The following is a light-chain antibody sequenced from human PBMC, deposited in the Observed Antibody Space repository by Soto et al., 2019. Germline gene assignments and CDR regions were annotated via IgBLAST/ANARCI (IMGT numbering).Light chain of an antibody. CDR1: QTIHGD. CDR3: QQSYSSPYT. CDR2: AAT. J-gene: IGKJ2*01. Sequence: DIQMTQSPSSLSASVGDRVTVTCRATQTIHGDLNWYHQKPGKAPKLLIYAATILQSGVPPRFSGSGSGTEFTLTISSLQPEDFATYYCQQSYSSPYTFGQGTKVDIK. V-gene: IGKV1-39*01.